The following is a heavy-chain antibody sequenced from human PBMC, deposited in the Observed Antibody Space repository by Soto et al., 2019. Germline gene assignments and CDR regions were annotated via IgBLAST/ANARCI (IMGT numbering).Heavy chain of an antibody. J-gene: IGHJ6*02. CDR2: IYYSGST. CDR3: ARQKNDFWSGYYTRYYYYGMDV. D-gene: IGHD3-3*01. Sequence: QLQLQESGPGLVKPSETLSLTCTVSGGSISSSSYYWGWIRQPPGKGLEWIGSIYYSGSTYYNPSLKSRGTISVDTSKNRFSLKLSSVTAADTAVYYCARQKNDFWSGYYTRYYYYGMDVWGQGTTVTVSS. CDR1: GGSISSSSYY. V-gene: IGHV4-39*01.